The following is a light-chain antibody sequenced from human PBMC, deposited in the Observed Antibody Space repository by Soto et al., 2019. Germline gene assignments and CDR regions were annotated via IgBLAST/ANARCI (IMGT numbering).Light chain of an antibody. Sequence: EIVLTQSPAPLSLSPGERATLSCRASQSITGYLAWYQQKSGQAPRLLIYDSSNRATGIPARFSGSGSGTDFTLTISSLEPEDFAVYYCLQRSAWPWTFGQGTKVEI. CDR3: LQRSAWPWT. V-gene: IGKV3-11*01. CDR2: DSS. J-gene: IGKJ1*01. CDR1: QSITGY.